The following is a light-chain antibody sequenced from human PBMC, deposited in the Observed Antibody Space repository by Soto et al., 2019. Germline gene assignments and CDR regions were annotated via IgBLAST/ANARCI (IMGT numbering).Light chain of an antibody. J-gene: IGKJ5*01. CDR1: QSISSW. V-gene: IGKV1-5*01. CDR2: DAS. CDR3: QQYNSYIT. Sequence: DIEMTQSPSTLSESVEDRVTITCRASQSISSWLAWYQQKPGKAPKLLIYDASSLESGVPSRFSGSGSGTKFTLTISSLQPDDFATYYCQQYNSYITFGQGTRLEIK.